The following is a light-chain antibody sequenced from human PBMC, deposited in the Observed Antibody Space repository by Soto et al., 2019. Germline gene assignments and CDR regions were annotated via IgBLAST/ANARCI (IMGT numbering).Light chain of an antibody. CDR2: LNSDGSH. CDR1: SGHSSYA. CDR3: QTWGTGPWV. J-gene: IGLJ3*02. V-gene: IGLV4-69*01. Sequence: QPVLTQSPSASASLGASVKLTCTLSSGHSSYAIAWHQQQPEKGPRYLMKLNSDGSHNKGDGIPDRFSGSSSGAERYLTISSLQSEDEDDYYCQTWGTGPWVFGGGTKLTVL.